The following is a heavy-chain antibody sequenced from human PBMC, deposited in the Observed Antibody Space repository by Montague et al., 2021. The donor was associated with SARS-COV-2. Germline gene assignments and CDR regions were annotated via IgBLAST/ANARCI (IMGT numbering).Heavy chain of an antibody. CDR2: ICYSGMA. D-gene: IGHD3-22*01. J-gene: IGHJ4*02. CDR1: GGSISSQTSC. V-gene: IGHV4-39*07. CDR3: ASTVDYYAHFDS. Sequence: SETRSLTCTVSGGSISSQTSCWGWVRLPPGKGLEWIGSICYSGMAHYTPSLKSRLIISLDTSKTHVSLKLRSVTAADTAVYYCASTVDYYAHFDSWGQRTLVSVSS.